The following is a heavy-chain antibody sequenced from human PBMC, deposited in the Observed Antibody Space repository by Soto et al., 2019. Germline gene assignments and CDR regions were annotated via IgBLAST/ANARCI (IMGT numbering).Heavy chain of an antibody. Sequence: PSETLSLTCTVSGASINNYYWSWIRQAPGKGLEWIGYIYSSGSTNYNPSLKSRVTISVDTSKSDFSLKLTSVTAADTAVYYCARFGGWYSAFDYWGQGTPVTVSS. CDR1: GASINNYY. V-gene: IGHV4-59*01. CDR2: IYSSGST. CDR3: ARFGGWYSAFDY. D-gene: IGHD6-19*01. J-gene: IGHJ4*02.